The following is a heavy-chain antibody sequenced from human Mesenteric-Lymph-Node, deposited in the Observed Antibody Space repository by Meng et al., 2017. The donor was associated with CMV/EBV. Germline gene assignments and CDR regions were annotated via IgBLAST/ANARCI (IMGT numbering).Heavy chain of an antibody. D-gene: IGHD2-8*01. CDR2: IYYSGST. V-gene: IGHV4-39*07. CDR3: ARDRVYCTNGVCYRTQPTNLVDY. J-gene: IGHJ4*02. CDR1: GGSISSSSYY. Sequence: SETLSLTCTVSGGSISSSSYYWGWIRQPPGKGLEWIGSIYYSGSTYHNPSLKSRVTISVDTSKNQFSLKLSSVTAADTAVYYCARDRVYCTNGVCYRTQPTNLVDYWGQGTLVTVSS.